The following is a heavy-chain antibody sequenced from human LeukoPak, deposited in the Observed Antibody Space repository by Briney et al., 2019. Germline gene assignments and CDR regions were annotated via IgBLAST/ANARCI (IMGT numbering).Heavy chain of an antibody. J-gene: IGHJ4*02. CDR1: GVTFSSYV. D-gene: IGHD5-24*01. Sequence: PGGSLRLSCEASGVTFSSYVMSWVRQAPGKGPEWVSGISGSGGGTYYADAVKGRFTISRDISENTLHLQMNSLRADDTALYFCANEAHRHLDLHNWGQGTLVTVSA. V-gene: IGHV3-23*01. CDR2: ISGSGGGT. CDR3: ANEAHRHLDLHN.